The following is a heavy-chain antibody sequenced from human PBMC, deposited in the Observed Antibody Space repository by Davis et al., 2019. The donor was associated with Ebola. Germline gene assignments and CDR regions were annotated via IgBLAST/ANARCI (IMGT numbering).Heavy chain of an antibody. CDR1: GFTFSDYY. J-gene: IGHJ6*02. D-gene: IGHD4-17*01. Sequence: GGSLRLSCAASGFTFSDYYMSWIRQAPGKGLAWVSYISSSGSTIYYADSVKGRFTISRDNAKNSLYLQMNSLRAEDTAVYYCARDTVTTNPYYYYYGMDVWGQGTTVTVSS. V-gene: IGHV3-11*01. CDR3: ARDTVTTNPYYYYYGMDV. CDR2: ISSSGSTI.